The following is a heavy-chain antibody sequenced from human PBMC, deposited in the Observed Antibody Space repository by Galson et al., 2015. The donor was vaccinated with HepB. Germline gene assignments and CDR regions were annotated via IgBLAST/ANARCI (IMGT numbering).Heavy chain of an antibody. J-gene: IGHJ4*02. D-gene: IGHD3-10*01. Sequence: SLRLSCAASGFTFSTYTMNWVRQAPGKGLECISYISSSSSTIYYADSVKGRFTISRDNAKNSLYLQMNSLRDEDTAVYYCARLTYTSGSYYADYWGQGTLVTVSS. CDR2: ISSSSSTI. CDR1: GFTFSTYT. CDR3: ARLTYTSGSYYADY. V-gene: IGHV3-48*02.